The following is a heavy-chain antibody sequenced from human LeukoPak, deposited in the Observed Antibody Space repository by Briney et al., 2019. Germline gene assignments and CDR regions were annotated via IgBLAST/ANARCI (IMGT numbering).Heavy chain of an antibody. J-gene: IGHJ5*02. CDR2: IRYDGSNK. D-gene: IGHD3-3*01. V-gene: IGHV3-30*02. CDR1: GFTFSSYG. CDR3: AKDRTIFGAVNWFDP. Sequence: GGSLRLSCAASGFTFSSYGMHWVRQAPGKGLEWVAFIRYDGSNKYYADSVKGRFTISRDNSKNTLYLQMNSLRAEDTAVYYCAKDRTIFGAVNWFDPWGQGTLVTVSS.